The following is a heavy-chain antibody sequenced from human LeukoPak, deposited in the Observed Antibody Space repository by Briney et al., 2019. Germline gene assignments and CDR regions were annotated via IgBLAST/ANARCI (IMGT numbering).Heavy chain of an antibody. D-gene: IGHD2-15*01. CDR3: VGGGWGDWYFDL. J-gene: IGHJ2*01. V-gene: IGHV4-59*01. CDR2: IYYSGSGST. Sequence: SETLSLTCTVSGDSMSGYYWSWIRQPPGKGLEGIGYIYYSGSGSTYYHPSLKSRVTISVDTSKNQFSLKLTSVTAADTAVYYCVGGGWGDWYFDLWGRGTLVTVSS. CDR1: GDSMSGYY.